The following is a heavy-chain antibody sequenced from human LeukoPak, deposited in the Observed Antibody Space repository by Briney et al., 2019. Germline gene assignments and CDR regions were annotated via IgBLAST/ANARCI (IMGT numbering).Heavy chain of an antibody. D-gene: IGHD2-15*01. J-gene: IGHJ4*02. V-gene: IGHV4-61*02. CDR1: GGSISSGSYY. Sequence: SQTLSLTCTVSGGSISSGSYYWSWIRQPAGKGLEWIGRIYTSGSTNYNPSLKSRVTISVDTSKNQFSLKPSSVTAADTAVYYCARGFDGGVAPARLDYWGQGTLVTVSS. CDR3: ARGFDGGVAPARLDY. CDR2: IYTSGST.